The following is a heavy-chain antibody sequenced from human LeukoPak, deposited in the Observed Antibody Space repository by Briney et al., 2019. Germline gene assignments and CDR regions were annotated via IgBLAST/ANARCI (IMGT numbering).Heavy chain of an antibody. CDR1: GFTFSSYW. CDR3: TRDRTTVTLFDY. D-gene: IGHD4-17*01. CDR2: ISTDGSTT. Sequence: GGSLRLSCAASGFTFSSYWMHWVRQAPGKGLVWVSRISTDGSTTGYADSAKGRFTISRDNAKNTLYLQMNSLRAEDTAVYYCTRDRTTVTLFDYWGQGILVTVSP. J-gene: IGHJ4*02. V-gene: IGHV3-74*01.